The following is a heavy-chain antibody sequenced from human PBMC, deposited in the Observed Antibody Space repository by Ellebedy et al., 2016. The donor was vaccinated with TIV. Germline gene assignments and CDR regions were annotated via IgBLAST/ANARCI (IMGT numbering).Heavy chain of an antibody. D-gene: IGHD2-2*01. Sequence: AASVKVSCKASGYTFTSYGISWVRQAPGQGLEWMGWISAYNGNTNYAQKLQGRVTMTTGTSTSTAYMELRSLRSDDTAVYYCARALYCSSTSCYSSDYWGQGTLVTVSS. CDR1: GYTFTSYG. CDR2: ISAYNGNT. J-gene: IGHJ4*02. V-gene: IGHV1-18*01. CDR3: ARALYCSSTSCYSSDY.